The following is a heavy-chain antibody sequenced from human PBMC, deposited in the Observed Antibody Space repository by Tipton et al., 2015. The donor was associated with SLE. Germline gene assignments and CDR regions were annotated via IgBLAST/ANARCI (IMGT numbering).Heavy chain of an antibody. CDR2: ISAYNGNT. J-gene: IGHJ4*02. D-gene: IGHD3-10*01. CDR3: ARSPLFLWFGELFELGY. Sequence: QVQLVQSGAEVKKPEASVKVSCKDSGYTFTSYGISWVRQAPGQGLEWMGWISAYNGNTNYAQKLPGGVTMTTDTATSSAYMDPRSLSSDDTAVYYCARSPLFLWFGELFELGYWGQGTVVTVSS. V-gene: IGHV1-18*01. CDR1: GYTFTSYG.